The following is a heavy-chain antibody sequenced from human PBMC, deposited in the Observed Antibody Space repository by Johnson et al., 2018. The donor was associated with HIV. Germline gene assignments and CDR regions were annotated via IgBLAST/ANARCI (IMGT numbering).Heavy chain of an antibody. Sequence: QVKLVESGGGVVQPGRSLRLSCVASGFTFRSYAMHWVRQAPGKGLEWVAVISYDGSNKYYADSVKGRFTISRDNSKNTLYLQMNSLRAEDTAVYYCARDFYYYGSGRRDVPFDIWGQGTMVIVSS. V-gene: IGHV3-30-3*01. D-gene: IGHD3-10*01. CDR1: GFTFRSYA. J-gene: IGHJ3*02. CDR2: ISYDGSNK. CDR3: ARDFYYYGSGRRDVPFDI.